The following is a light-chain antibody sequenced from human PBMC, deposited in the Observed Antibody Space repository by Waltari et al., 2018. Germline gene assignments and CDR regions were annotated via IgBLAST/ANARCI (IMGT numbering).Light chain of an antibody. J-gene: IGKJ1*01. CDR3: MQPLQTPWT. CDR2: LGS. CDR1: TSLLLSNGYYY. V-gene: IGKV2-28*01. Sequence: DIVLTQSPLSLPVTPGEPASISCRSSTSLLLSNGYYYLDWYLQKPGQSPQVLIYLGSNRASGVPDRFSGSGSGTDFTLKISRVEADDVGVYYCMQPLQTPWTFGQGTKVEIK.